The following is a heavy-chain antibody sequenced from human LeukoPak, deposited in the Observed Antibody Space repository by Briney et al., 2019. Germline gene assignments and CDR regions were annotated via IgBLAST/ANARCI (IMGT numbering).Heavy chain of an antibody. CDR2: IGHSGGT. V-gene: IGHV4-4*02. CDR3: AIPTGDGYAFDI. CDR1: GVSINSSSW. Sequence: PSETLSLTCAVYGVSINSSSWWSWVRQSPGKGLEWIGDIGHSGGTNYNPSLKSRATISVDTSKNQFSLKLSSVTAADTAVYYCAIPTGDGYAFDIWGQGTMVTVSS. D-gene: IGHD5-24*01. J-gene: IGHJ3*02.